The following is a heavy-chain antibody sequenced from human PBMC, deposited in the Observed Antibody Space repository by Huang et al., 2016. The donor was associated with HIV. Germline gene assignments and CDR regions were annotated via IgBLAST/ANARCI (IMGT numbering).Heavy chain of an antibody. V-gene: IGHV3-74*01. D-gene: IGHD3-22*01. CDR1: GFTFSSYW. J-gene: IGHJ4*02. Sequence: EVQLVESGGGLVQPGGSLRLSCAASGFTFSSYWMHWVRQAPGKVLCWVSRINSDGSSSGYADSVKGRFTISRDNAKNTLYLQMNSLRAEDTAVYYCVRDPRIQSWLNYFDYWGQGTLVSVSS. CDR3: VRDPRIQSWLNYFDY. CDR2: INSDGSSS.